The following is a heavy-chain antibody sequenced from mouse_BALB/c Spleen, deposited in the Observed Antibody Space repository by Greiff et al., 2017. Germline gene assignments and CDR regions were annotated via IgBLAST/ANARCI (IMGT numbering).Heavy chain of an antibody. D-gene: IGHD2-14*01. Sequence: EVQLVESGGGLVKPGGSLKLSCAASGFTFSSYAMSWVRQTPEKRLEWVATISSGGSYTYYPDSVKGRFTISRDNAKNTLYLQMSSLRSEDTAMYYCARREDRYDYWGQGTSVTVSS. J-gene: IGHJ4*01. CDR2: ISSGGSYT. V-gene: IGHV5-9-3*01. CDR3: ARREDRYDY. CDR1: GFTFSSYA.